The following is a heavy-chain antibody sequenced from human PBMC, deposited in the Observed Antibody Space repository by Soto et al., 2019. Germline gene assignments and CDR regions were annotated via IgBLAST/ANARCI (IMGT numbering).Heavy chain of an antibody. J-gene: IGHJ4*02. CDR3: AKDRDIVVVVAPLDY. Sequence: QVQLVESGGGVVQPGRSLRLSCAASGFTFSSYGMHWVRQAPGKGLEWVAVISYDGSNKYYADSVKGRFTISRDNSKNTLYQQMNSLRAEDTAVYYCAKDRDIVVVVAPLDYWGQGTLVPVSS. D-gene: IGHD2-15*01. CDR2: ISYDGSNK. V-gene: IGHV3-30*18. CDR1: GFTFSSYG.